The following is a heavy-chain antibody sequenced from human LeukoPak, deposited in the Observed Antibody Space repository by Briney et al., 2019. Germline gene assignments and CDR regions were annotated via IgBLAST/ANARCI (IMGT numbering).Heavy chain of an antibody. Sequence: SETLSLTCAVSGYSISSGYYWGWIRQPPGKGLEWIGSIYHFGSTYYTPSLKSRVTISVDTSKNQFSLKLSSVTAADTAVYYCARRGDGGYNSGFDYRGQGTLVTVSS. V-gene: IGHV4-38-2*01. CDR2: IYHFGST. CDR3: ARRGDGGYNSGFDY. D-gene: IGHD5-24*01. J-gene: IGHJ4*02. CDR1: GYSISSGYY.